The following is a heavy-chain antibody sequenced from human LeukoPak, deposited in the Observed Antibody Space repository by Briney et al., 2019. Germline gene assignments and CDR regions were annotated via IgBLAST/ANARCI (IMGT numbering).Heavy chain of an antibody. Sequence: ASVKVSCKTSGYTSNTYGISWVRQAPGQGLEWMGWISAYNGDRKNVPKSQGRVTMTTERSTSTAYMELRSLRSDAAAVYYWADRQSDNLGNAMVHWGEESLVTVSS. D-gene: IGHD5-18*01. CDR2: ISAYNGDR. V-gene: IGHV1-18*01. J-gene: IGHJ4*02. CDR1: GYTSNTYG. CDR3: ADRQSDNLGNAMVH.